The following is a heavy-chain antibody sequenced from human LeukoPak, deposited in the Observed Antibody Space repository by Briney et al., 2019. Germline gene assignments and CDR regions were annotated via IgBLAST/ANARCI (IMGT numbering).Heavy chain of an antibody. CDR3: ARDRRYFDY. Sequence: SETLSLTCAVYGGSFSGYYWSWIRQPPGKGLEWIGYIYYSGSTNYNPSLKSRVTISVDTSKNQFSLKLSSVTAADTAVYYCARDRRYFDYWGQGTLVTVSS. CDR1: GGSFSGYY. J-gene: IGHJ4*02. V-gene: IGHV4-59*01. CDR2: IYYSGST.